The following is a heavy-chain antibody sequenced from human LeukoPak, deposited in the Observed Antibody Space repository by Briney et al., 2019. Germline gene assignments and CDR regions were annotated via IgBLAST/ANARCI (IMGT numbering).Heavy chain of an antibody. D-gene: IGHD6-13*01. V-gene: IGHV4-59*08. Sequence: SETLSLTCTVSGGSISSYYWSWIRQPPGKGLEWIGYIYYSGSTNYNPSLKSRVTISVDTSKNQFSLKLSSVTAADTAVYYCARGFIAAAATDAFDIWGQGTMVTVSS. CDR2: IYYSGST. CDR3: ARGFIAAAATDAFDI. CDR1: GGSISSYY. J-gene: IGHJ3*02.